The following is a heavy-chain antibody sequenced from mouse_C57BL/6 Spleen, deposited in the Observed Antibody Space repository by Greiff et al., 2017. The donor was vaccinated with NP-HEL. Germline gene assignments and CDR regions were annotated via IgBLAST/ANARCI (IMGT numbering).Heavy chain of an antibody. CDR2: INPNYGTT. D-gene: IGHD2-4*01. V-gene: IGHV1-39*01. J-gene: IGHJ1*03. CDR1: GYSFTDYN. CDR3: ARAGDYDGEDWYFDV. Sequence: QLKESGPELVKPGASVKISCKASGYSFTDYNMNWVKQSNGKSLEWIGVINPNYGTTSYNQKFKGKATLTVDQSSSTAYMQLNSLTSEDSAVYYCARAGDYDGEDWYFDVWGTGTTVTVSS.